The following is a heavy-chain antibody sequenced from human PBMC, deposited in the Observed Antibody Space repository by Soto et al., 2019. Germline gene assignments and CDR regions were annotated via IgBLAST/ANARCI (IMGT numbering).Heavy chain of an antibody. J-gene: IGHJ3*02. V-gene: IGHV1-69*04. CDR3: ARDTTWLIAVAATGRAFDI. Sequence: GASVKVSCKASGGTFSSYTISWVRQAPGQGLEWMGRIIPILGIANYAQKFQGRVTITADESTSTAYMELSSLRSEDTAVYYCARDTTWLIAVAATGRAFDIWGQGTMVTVSS. CDR2: IIPILGIA. CDR1: GGTFSSYT. D-gene: IGHD6-19*01.